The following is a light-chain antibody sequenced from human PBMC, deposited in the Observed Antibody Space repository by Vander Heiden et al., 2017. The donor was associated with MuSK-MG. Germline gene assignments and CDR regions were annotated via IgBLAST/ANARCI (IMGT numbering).Light chain of an antibody. CDR3: QQRSSLPST. J-gene: IGKJ2*01. CDR2: YAS. V-gene: IGKV6-21*01. CDR1: QSIGSS. Sequence: EIVLTQSPASQSVTPKEKVTITCRASQSIGSSLHWYQQKPEQSPKLLIKYASQSGSGVPSTFSGSGSGTDFTLTINSLEAADAATSYCQQRSSLPSTFGQGTKVEIK.